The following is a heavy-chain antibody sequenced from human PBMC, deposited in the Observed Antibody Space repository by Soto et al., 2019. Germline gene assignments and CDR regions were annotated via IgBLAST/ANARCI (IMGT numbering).Heavy chain of an antibody. V-gene: IGHV3-23*01. J-gene: IGHJ4*02. CDR2: ISATGGGT. CDR1: GFKFSNYA. Sequence: PGGSLRLSCAASGFKFSNYAMSWFRQAPGKGLEWVLLISATGGGTYYADSVKGRFTISRDNSHNTLYLQVHSLTAEDTAVYYCAKDRRAGGNSAFYFDFWGQGAQVTVSS. CDR3: AKDRRAGGNSAFYFDF. D-gene: IGHD3-16*01.